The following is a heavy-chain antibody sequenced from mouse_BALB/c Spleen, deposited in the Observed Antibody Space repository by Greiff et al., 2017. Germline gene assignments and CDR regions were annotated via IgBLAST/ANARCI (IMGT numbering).Heavy chain of an antibody. CDR1: GFTFSSYA. D-gene: IGHD1-2*01. V-gene: IGHV5-6-5*01. J-gene: IGHJ2*01. Sequence: EVKLVESGGGLVKPGGSLKLSCAASGFTFSSYAMSWVRQTPEKRLEWVASISSGGSTYYPDSVKGRFTISRDNARNILYLQMSSLRSEDTAMYYCARGVRPYYFDYWGQGTTLTVSS. CDR2: ISSGGST. CDR3: ARGVRPYYFDY.